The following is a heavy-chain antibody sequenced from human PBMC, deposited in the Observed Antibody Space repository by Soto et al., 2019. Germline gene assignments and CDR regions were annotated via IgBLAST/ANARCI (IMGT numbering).Heavy chain of an antibody. V-gene: IGHV1-46*01. J-gene: IGHJ4*02. Sequence: ASVKVSCKASGYTFTSYYMHWVRQAPGQGLEWMGIINPSGGSTSYAQKFQGRVTMTRDTSTSTVYMELSSLRSEDTAVYYCATGYCTNGVCYTIDYWGQGTLVTVSS. CDR1: GYTFTSYY. CDR3: ATGYCTNGVCYTIDY. D-gene: IGHD2-8*01. CDR2: INPSGGST.